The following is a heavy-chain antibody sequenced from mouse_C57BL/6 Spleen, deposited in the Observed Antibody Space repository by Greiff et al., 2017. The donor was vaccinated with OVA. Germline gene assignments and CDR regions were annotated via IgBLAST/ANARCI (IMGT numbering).Heavy chain of an antibody. J-gene: IGHJ4*01. CDR2: IYPGSGNT. Sequence: QVHVKQSGPELVKPGASVKISCKASGYSFTSYYIHWVKQRPGQGLEWIGWIYPGSGNTKYNEKFKGKATLTADTSSSTAYMQLSSLTSEDSAVYYCAAVVATDAMDYWGQGTSVTVSS. V-gene: IGHV1-66*01. CDR1: GYSFTSYY. CDR3: AAVVATDAMDY. D-gene: IGHD1-1*01.